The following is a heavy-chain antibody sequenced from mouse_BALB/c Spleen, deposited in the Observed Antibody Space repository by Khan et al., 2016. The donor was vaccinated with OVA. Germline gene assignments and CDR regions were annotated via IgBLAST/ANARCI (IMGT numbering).Heavy chain of an antibody. J-gene: IGHJ2*01. CDR2: INPTSGYT. Sequence: VQLQQSGAELAKPGASVKMSCKASGYTFTSYWMHWIKQRPGQGLEWIGYINPTSGYTDYNQKFKDKATLTADKSSSKAYMQLNSLTSDDSAVYYCARDRIDYWGQGTTRTVSS. CDR1: GYTFTSYW. V-gene: IGHV1-7*01. CDR3: ARDRIDY.